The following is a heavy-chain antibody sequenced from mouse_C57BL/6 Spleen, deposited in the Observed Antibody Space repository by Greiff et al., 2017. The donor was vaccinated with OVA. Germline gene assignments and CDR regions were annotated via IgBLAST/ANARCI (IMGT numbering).Heavy chain of an antibody. V-gene: IGHV5-17*01. J-gene: IGHJ3*01. D-gene: IGHD2-4*01. Sequence: EVKLMESGGGLVKPGGSLKLSCAASGFTFSDYGMHWVRQAPEKGLEWVAYISSGSSTIYYADTVKGRFTISRDNAKNTLFLQMTSLRSEDTAMYYCARPFYDYDGFAYWGQGTLVTVSA. CDR2: ISSGSSTI. CDR3: ARPFYDYDGFAY. CDR1: GFTFSDYG.